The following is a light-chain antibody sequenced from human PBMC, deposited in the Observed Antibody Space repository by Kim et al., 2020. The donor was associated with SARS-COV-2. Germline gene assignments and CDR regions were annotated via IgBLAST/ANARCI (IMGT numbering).Light chain of an antibody. V-gene: IGLV7-43*01. CDR1: TEAVTSGYY. Sequence: PGGTVTLACASSTEAVTSGYYPNWFQQKPGQAPRALIYSTNNNHSWTPARFSGSLLGGKAALTVSGVQPEDEAEYHCLLYAAGALVFGGGTQLTVL. CDR3: LLYAAGALV. J-gene: IGLJ2*01. CDR2: STN.